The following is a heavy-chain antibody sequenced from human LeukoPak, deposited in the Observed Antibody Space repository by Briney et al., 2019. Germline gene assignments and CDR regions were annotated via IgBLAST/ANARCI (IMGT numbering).Heavy chain of an antibody. J-gene: IGHJ4*02. D-gene: IGHD3-22*01. V-gene: IGHV3-7*01. CDR2: IKQDGSEK. Sequence: GGSLRLSCAASGFTFSSYWKSWVRQAPGKGPEWVANIKQDGSEKYYVDSVKGRFTISRDNAKNSLYLQMNSLRAEDTAVYYCARDSYYYDSSGDFGYWGQGTLVTVSS. CDR3: ARDSYYYDSSGDFGY. CDR1: GFTFSSYW.